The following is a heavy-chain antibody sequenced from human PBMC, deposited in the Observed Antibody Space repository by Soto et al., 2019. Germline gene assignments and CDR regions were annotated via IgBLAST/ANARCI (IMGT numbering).Heavy chain of an antibody. CDR1: GFTFSSYS. Sequence: GGSLRLSCAASGFTFSSYSMNWVRQAPGKGLEWVSSISGTGSSIYYADSVEGRFTISRDNSKNTLYLQMNSLRAEDTAVYYCAKNDYGDYVRAFDIWGQGTMVTVSS. CDR3: AKNDYGDYVRAFDI. D-gene: IGHD4-17*01. V-gene: IGHV3-23*01. CDR2: ISGTGSSI. J-gene: IGHJ3*02.